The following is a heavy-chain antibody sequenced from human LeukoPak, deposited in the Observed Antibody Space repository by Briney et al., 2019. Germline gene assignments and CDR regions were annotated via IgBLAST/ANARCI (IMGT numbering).Heavy chain of an antibody. D-gene: IGHD4-17*01. CDR2: ISYDGSNK. CDR1: GFTFSSYG. Sequence: GGSLRLSCAASGFTFSSYGMHWVRQAPGKGLEWVAVISYDGSNKYYADSVKGRFTISRDNSKNTLYLQMNSLRAADTAVYYCAKSAVDGDYLYFDYWGQGTLVTVSS. CDR3: AKSAVDGDYLYFDY. J-gene: IGHJ4*02. V-gene: IGHV3-30*18.